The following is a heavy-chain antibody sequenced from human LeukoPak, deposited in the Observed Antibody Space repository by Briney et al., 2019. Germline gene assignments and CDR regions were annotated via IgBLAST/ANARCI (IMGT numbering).Heavy chain of an antibody. CDR2: MRQDGSER. Sequence: GGSLRLSCAASGFTFSNYWMTWVRQAPGKGLEWVANMRQDGSERYYVDSVKGRFTISRDNAKNSLYLQMNSLRAEDTAVYYCARVTYGDYYWGQGTLVTVSS. V-gene: IGHV3-7*05. D-gene: IGHD4-17*01. CDR1: GFTFSNYW. J-gene: IGHJ4*02. CDR3: ARVTYGDYY.